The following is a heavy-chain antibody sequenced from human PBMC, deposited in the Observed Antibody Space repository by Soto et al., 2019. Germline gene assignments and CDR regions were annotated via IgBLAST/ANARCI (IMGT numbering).Heavy chain of an antibody. D-gene: IGHD3-10*01. V-gene: IGHV4-34*01. CDR3: ARGNGPGSYLLHWFDP. J-gene: IGHJ5*02. Sequence: PSETLSLTCAVYGGSFSGYYWSWIRQPPGKGLEWIGEINHSGSTNYNPSLKSRVTISVDTSKNQFSLKLSSVTAADTAVYYCARGNGPGSYLLHWFDPWGQGTLVTVSS. CDR2: INHSGST. CDR1: GGSFSGYY.